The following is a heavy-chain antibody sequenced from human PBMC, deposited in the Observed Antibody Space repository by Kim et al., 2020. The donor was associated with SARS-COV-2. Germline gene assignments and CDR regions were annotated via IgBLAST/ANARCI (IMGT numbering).Heavy chain of an antibody. Sequence: GGSLRLSCAASGFTFSSYGMHWVRQAPGKGLEWVAVISYDGSNKYYADSVKGRFTISRDNSKNTLYLQMNSLRAEDTAVYYCAKGPYCGGDCFIDYWYFDLWGRGTLVTVSS. V-gene: IGHV3-30*18. J-gene: IGHJ2*01. CDR3: AKGPYCGGDCFIDYWYFDL. CDR1: GFTFSSYG. CDR2: ISYDGSNK. D-gene: IGHD2-21*01.